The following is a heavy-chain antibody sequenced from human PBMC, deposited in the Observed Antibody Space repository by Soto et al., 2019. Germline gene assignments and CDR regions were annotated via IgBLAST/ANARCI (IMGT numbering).Heavy chain of an antibody. D-gene: IGHD6-19*01. J-gene: IGHJ4*02. V-gene: IGHV4-59*08. CDR3: ARRYSSGFDY. Sequence: PSETLSLTCTVSGGSISSYYWSWIRQPPGKGLEWIGYIFYSGSTNYNPSLKSRVTISVDTSKNQFSLKLSSVTVADTAVYYCARRYSSGFDYWGQGTLVTVSS. CDR1: GGSISSYY. CDR2: IFYSGST.